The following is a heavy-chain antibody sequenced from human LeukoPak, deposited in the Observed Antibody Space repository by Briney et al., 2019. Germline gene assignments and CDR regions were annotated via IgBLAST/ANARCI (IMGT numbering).Heavy chain of an antibody. CDR3: APGNSGYYFV. V-gene: IGHV4-39*07. Sequence: LETLSLTCTVSGDSISGSSYYWTWVRQPPGKGLEWVASISYSGRTYYKPSLKSRVTISVDTSKNQFSLKLNSVTAADTAVYYCAPGNSGYYFVWGQGTLVTVSS. CDR1: GDSISGSSYY. D-gene: IGHD3-22*01. CDR2: ISYSGRT. J-gene: IGHJ4*02.